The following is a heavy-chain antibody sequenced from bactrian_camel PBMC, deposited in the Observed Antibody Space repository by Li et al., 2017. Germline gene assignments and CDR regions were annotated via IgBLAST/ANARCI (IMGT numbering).Heavy chain of an antibody. Sequence: QVLLVESGGGSVQAGGSLRLSCAASGYTPSRYCMGWFRQVPGKEREGIAALDLDGVARYADSVKGRFTISRENDKNTVYLQMNNLKPEDTAMYYCVDDCYGSRYYLARRTNVWGQGTQVTVS. J-gene: IGHJ4*01. CDR3: VDDCYGSRYYLARRTNV. CDR1: GYTPSRYC. CDR2: LDLDGVA. D-gene: IGHD6*01. V-gene: IGHV3S9*01.